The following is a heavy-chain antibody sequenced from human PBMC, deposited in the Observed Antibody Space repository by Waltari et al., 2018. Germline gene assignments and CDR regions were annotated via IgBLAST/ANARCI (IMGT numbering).Heavy chain of an antibody. D-gene: IGHD6-19*01. CDR1: GGSISSSNW. CDR3: ARSSSGLSYDY. V-gene: IGHV4-4*02. J-gene: IGHJ4*02. CDR2: IYHSGST. Sequence: QVQLQESGPGLVKPSGTLSLTCAVSGGSISSSNWWSWVRQPPGKGLEWIGEIYHSGSTNCNPSLNSRVTISVDKSKNQFSLKLSSVTAADTAVYYCARSSSGLSYDYWGQGTLVTVSS.